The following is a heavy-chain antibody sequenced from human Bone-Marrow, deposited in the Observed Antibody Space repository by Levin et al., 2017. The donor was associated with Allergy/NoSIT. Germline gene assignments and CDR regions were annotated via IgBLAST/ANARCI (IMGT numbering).Heavy chain of an antibody. D-gene: IGHD6-19*01. CDR1: GFTFSSYS. Sequence: WASVKVSCAASGFTFSSYSMNWVRQVPGKGLEWISYISYTGNSIFYADSVKGRFTISRDNAKNSLYLQLNSLRDEDTAVYHCSRGAGVAGAPFGYWGQGTLVTVSS. CDR2: ISYTGNSI. V-gene: IGHV3-48*02. CDR3: SRGAGVAGAPFGY. J-gene: IGHJ4*02.